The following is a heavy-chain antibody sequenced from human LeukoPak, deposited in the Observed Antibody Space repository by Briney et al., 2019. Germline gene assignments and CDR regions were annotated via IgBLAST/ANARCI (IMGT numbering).Heavy chain of an antibody. D-gene: IGHD2-2*01. J-gene: IGHJ4*02. V-gene: IGHV3-11*04. CDR1: GFTFSDYY. Sequence: GGSLRLSCAASGFTFSDYYMSWIRQAPGKGLEWISYITNSGTAMYYADSVKGRFTISRDNVKNSLYLQMNSLRAEDTAVYYCTRDSYCSSTSCYRGHFDSWGQGTLVTVSS. CDR3: TRDSYCSSTSCYRGHFDS. CDR2: ITNSGTAM.